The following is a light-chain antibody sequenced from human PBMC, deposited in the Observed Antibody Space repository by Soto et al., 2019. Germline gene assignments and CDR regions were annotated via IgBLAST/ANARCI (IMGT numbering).Light chain of an antibody. CDR3: SSYTSSSTHV. CDR2: DVS. CDR1: SSDVGAYNF. V-gene: IGLV2-14*03. Sequence: QSVLTQPASVSGSRGPSITISCTGTSSDVGAYNFVSWYQQHPGKLPKLMIFDVSRRPSGVSDRFSGSKSGNTASLTISGLQAEDEGDYYCSSYTSSSTHVFGSGTKLTVL. J-gene: IGLJ1*01.